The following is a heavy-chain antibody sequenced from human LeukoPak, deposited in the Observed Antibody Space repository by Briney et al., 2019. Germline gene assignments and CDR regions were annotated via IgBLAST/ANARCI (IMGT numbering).Heavy chain of an antibody. V-gene: IGHV3-23*01. CDR1: GFMFSQHT. Sequence: GGSLRLSCAVSGFMFSQHTMSWVRQAPGKRLEWVSSISGSGDATRYADSVMGRFTISRDNAKNTLSLQMSSLRAEDTAVYYCAKSDCASDGCKLLNYWGQGTLVTASS. J-gene: IGHJ4*02. CDR2: ISGSGDAT. D-gene: IGHD3-10*01. CDR3: AKSDCASDGCKLLNY.